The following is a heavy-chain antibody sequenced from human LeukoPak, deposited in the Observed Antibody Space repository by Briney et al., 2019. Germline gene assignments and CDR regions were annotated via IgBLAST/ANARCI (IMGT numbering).Heavy chain of an antibody. D-gene: IGHD2-15*01. CDR3: AKAELGYCSGGRCPGWAPFDH. CDR2: ISWSSGSL. Sequence: GRSLRLSCEASGFTFDNYAMHWVRQAPGKGLEWVSGISWSSGSLGYADSVKGRFTISRDNAKNSLYLQMNSLRAEDTALYYCAKAELGYCSGGRCPGWAPFDHWGQGTLVTVSS. CDR1: GFTFDNYA. V-gene: IGHV3-9*01. J-gene: IGHJ4*02.